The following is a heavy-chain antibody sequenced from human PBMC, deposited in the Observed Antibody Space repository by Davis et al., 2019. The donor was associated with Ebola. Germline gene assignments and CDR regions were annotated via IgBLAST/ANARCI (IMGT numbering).Heavy chain of an antibody. CDR2: ISWDGRHN. D-gene: IGHD1-26*01. CDR3: ARDGLGGALDGFDI. Sequence: GESLKISCAGSGFSFRSYTMHWVRQAPGKGPECVASISWDGRHNDYADSVKGRFIISRDSSKNTLFLQMYSLTTEDTAMYYCARDGLGGALDGFDIWGRGTMVTVSS. J-gene: IGHJ3*02. V-gene: IGHV3-30*01. CDR1: GFSFRSYT.